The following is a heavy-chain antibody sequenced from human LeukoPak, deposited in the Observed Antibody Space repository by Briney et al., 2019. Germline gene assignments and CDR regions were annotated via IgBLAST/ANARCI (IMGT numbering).Heavy chain of an antibody. CDR1: GGSISSSSSY. V-gene: IGHV4-39*01. CDR2: IYYIGST. J-gene: IGHJ4*02. CDR3: ARTISTATTPRGGKYYFDY. D-gene: IGHD4-17*01. Sequence: SETLSLTCTVSGGSISSSSSYWGWIRQPPGKGLEWIGSIYYIGSTYYNPSLKSRLTISVDTSKNQFSLKLSSATAADTAVYYCARTISTATTPRGGKYYFDYWGQGTLVTVSS.